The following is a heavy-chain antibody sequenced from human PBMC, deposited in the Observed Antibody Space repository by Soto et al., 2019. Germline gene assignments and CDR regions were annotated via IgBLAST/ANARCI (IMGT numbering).Heavy chain of an antibody. V-gene: IGHV1-8*01. Sequence: ASVKVSCKASGYTFTSYDINWVRQATGQGLEWMGWMNPNSGNTGYAQKFQGRVTMTRNTSISTAYMELSSLRSEDTAVYSCASLRYFDWLPPSLYYYYGMDVWGQGTTVTVSS. J-gene: IGHJ6*02. CDR3: ASLRYFDWLPPSLYYYYGMDV. CDR2: MNPNSGNT. D-gene: IGHD3-9*01. CDR1: GYTFTSYD.